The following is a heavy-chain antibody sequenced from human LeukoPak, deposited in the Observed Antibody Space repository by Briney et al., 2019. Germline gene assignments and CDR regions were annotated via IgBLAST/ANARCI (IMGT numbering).Heavy chain of an antibody. CDR3: ARGADCSSTSCPNYYYYYMDV. Sequence: ASVKVSCKASGGTFSSYAISWVRQAPGQGLEWMGGIIPIFGTANYAQKFQGRVTITTDESTSTAYMELSSLRSEDTAVYYCARGADCSSTSCPNYYYYYMDVWGKGTTVTVSS. D-gene: IGHD2-2*01. J-gene: IGHJ6*03. CDR1: GGTFSSYA. CDR2: IIPIFGTA. V-gene: IGHV1-69*05.